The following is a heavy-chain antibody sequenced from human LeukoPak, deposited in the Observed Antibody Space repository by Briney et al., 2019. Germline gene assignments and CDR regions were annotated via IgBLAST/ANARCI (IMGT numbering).Heavy chain of an antibody. V-gene: IGHV3-11*06. CDR2: ISSSSSHT. J-gene: IGHJ1*01. Sequence: GGSLRLSCAASGFTFSEQYMSWIRQAPGKGLEWVSYISSSSSHTNYADSVKGRFAISRDNAKNSLYLQMNSLRAEDTAVYYCARDFGSGWYGYFQHWGQGTLVIVSS. CDR1: GFTFSEQY. CDR3: ARDFGSGWYGYFQH. D-gene: IGHD6-19*01.